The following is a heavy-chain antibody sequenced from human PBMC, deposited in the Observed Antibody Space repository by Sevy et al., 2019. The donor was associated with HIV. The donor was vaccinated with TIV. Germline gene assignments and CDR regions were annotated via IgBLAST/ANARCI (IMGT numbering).Heavy chain of an antibody. CDR3: ARDSGYTINYSPGAT. D-gene: IGHD5-12*01. V-gene: IGHV3-30-3*01. CDR1: GFTFSTYP. CDR2: ISYDGSSK. Sequence: GGSLRLSCAGSGFTFSTYPMHWVRQSPGKGLEWVTVISYDGSSKYYADSVKGRFTISRDNSKNTVFLQMDSLRVDDTAVYYCARDSGYTINYSPGATWDQGALVTVSS. J-gene: IGHJ5*02.